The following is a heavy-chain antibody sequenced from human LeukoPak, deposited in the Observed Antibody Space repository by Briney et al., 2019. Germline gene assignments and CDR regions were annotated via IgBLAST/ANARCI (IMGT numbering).Heavy chain of an antibody. V-gene: IGHV4-34*01. Sequence: SETLSLTCAVYGGSFSGYYWSWIRQPPGKGLEWIGEINHSGSTNYNPSLKSRVTISVDTSKNQFSLKLSSVTAADTAVYYCARHLSTVCFDYWGQGTLVTVSS. D-gene: IGHD4-17*01. CDR2: INHSGST. J-gene: IGHJ4*02. CDR1: GGSFSGYY. CDR3: ARHLSTVCFDY.